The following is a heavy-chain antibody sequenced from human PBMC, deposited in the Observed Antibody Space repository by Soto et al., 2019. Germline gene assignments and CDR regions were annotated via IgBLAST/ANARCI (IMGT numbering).Heavy chain of an antibody. J-gene: IGHJ1*01. Sequence: PGESLRLSCAASGFTFSTYSMNWVRQAPGKGLEWVSYISSSSSSIYYADSVKGRFTISRDNAKNSLYLQMNSLRAEDAAVYYCARVGYCRSTSCYPQYLQHRGQGTLVTVS. D-gene: IGHD2-2*01. CDR2: ISSSSSSI. CDR3: ARVGYCRSTSCYPQYLQH. V-gene: IGHV3-48*01. CDR1: GFTFSTYS.